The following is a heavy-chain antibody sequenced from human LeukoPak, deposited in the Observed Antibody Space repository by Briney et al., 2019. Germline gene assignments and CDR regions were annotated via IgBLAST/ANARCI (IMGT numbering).Heavy chain of an antibody. V-gene: IGHV1-18*01. J-gene: IGHJ4*02. CDR3: ARDEPRTMVRGVDLDY. Sequence: VSVKVSCKASGYTFTSYGISWVRQAPGQGLEWMGWISAYNGNTNYAQKLQGRVTMTTDTSTSTAYMELRSLRSDDTAVYYCARDEPRTMVRGVDLDYWGQGTLVTVSS. D-gene: IGHD3-10*01. CDR1: GYTFTSYG. CDR2: ISAYNGNT.